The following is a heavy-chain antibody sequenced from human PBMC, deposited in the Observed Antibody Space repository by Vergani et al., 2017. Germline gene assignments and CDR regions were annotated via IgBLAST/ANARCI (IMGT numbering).Heavy chain of an antibody. D-gene: IGHD2-21*01. J-gene: IGHJ2*01. CDR3: ARSQGDYWYFDL. Sequence: QVQLQESGPGLVKPSQTLSLTCTVSGGSISSGDYYWSWIRQPPGKGLEWIGSINYVGRTYYIPSLQSRATVFVDTSKNQFSLNLTSVTAADTAVYYCARSQGDYWYFDLWGPGSLVTVSS. CDR2: INYVGRT. CDR1: GGSISSGDYY. V-gene: IGHV4-30-4*01.